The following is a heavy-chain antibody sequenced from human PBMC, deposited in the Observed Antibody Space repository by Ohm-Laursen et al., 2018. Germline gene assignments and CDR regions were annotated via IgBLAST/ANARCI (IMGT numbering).Heavy chain of an antibody. CDR3: LTKQQQPY. D-gene: IGHD6-13*01. CDR2: ISVSVGST. V-gene: IGHV3-23*01. J-gene: IGHJ4*02. Sequence: SLRLSCTAPGFTFSSYAMIWVRQAPGKGLEWVSGISVSVGSTYYADSVKGRFTISRDNSKNTLFLQMNSLRAEDTAVYCCLTKQQQPYWGQGTLVTVSS. CDR1: GFTFSSYA.